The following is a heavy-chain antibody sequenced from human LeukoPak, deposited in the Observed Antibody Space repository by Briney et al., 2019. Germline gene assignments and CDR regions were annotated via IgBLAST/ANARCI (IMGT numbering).Heavy chain of an antibody. J-gene: IGHJ4*02. V-gene: IGHV1-46*01. D-gene: IGHD1-26*01. Sequence: ASVKVSCKASGYTFTSYFLHWVRQAPGQGLEWMGIIDPRGGTTRYAQKLQGRVTMTRDTSTSTVYMELSSLGSEDTAVYYCARESDSGKDFDCWGQGTLVTVSS. CDR1: GYTFTSYF. CDR2: IDPRGGTT. CDR3: ARESDSGKDFDC.